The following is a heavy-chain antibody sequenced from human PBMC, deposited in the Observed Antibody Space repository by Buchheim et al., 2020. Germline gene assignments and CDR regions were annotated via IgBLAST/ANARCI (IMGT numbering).Heavy chain of an antibody. V-gene: IGHV3-21*01. CDR1: GFTFSSYS. J-gene: IGHJ4*02. Sequence: EVQLVESGGGLVKPGGSLRLSCAASGFTFSSYSMNWVRQAPGKGLEWVSSISSSSSYIYYADSVKGRFTIYRDNAKNSLYLQMNSLRAEDTAVYYCARKGLGYCSSTSCYPDYWGQGTL. D-gene: IGHD2-2*01. CDR2: ISSSSSYI. CDR3: ARKGLGYCSSTSCYPDY.